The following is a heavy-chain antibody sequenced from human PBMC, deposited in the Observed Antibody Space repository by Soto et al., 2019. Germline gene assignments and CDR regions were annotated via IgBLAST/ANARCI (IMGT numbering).Heavy chain of an antibody. J-gene: IGHJ5*02. V-gene: IGHV3-53*04. CDR3: AKGKRIRYFDWSVPLDP. CDR1: GFTVSSNY. Sequence: GGSLRLSCAASGFTVSSNYMSWVRQAPGKGLEWVSVIYSGGSTYYADSVKGRFTISRHNSKNTLYLQMNSLRAEDTAVYYCAKGKRIRYFDWSVPLDPWGQGTLVTVSS. CDR2: IYSGGST. D-gene: IGHD3-9*01.